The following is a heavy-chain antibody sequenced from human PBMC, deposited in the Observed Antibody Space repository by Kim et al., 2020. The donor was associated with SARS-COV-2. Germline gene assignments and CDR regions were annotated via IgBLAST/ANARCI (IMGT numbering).Heavy chain of an antibody. Sequence: GGSLRLSCAASGFTFSSYSMYWVRQAPGKGLEWVSSISSSSSYIYYADSVKGRFTISRDNAKNSLYLQMNSLRAEDTAVYYCARAGAGIAAAGPAGGYDYWSQGTLVTVSS. V-gene: IGHV3-21*01. CDR2: ISSSSSYI. CDR3: ARAGAGIAAAGPAGGYDY. J-gene: IGHJ4*02. D-gene: IGHD6-13*01. CDR1: GFTFSSYS.